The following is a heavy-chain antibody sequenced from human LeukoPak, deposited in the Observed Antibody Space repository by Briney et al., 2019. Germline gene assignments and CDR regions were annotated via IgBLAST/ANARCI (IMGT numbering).Heavy chain of an antibody. CDR2: ISYDGSNK. CDR1: GFTFSSYA. V-gene: IGHV3-30-3*01. Sequence: GRSLRLSCAASGFTFSSYAMHWVRQAPGKGLEWVAVISYDGSNKYYADSVKGRFTISRDNSKNTLYLQMNSLRAEDTAVYYCARRGSGHGMDVWGQGTTVTVSS. D-gene: IGHD3-10*01. J-gene: IGHJ6*02. CDR3: ARRGSGHGMDV.